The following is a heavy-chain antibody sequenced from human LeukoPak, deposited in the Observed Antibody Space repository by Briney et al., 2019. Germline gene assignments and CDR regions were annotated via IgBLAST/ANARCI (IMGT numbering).Heavy chain of an antibody. CDR2: IIPILDIA. V-gene: IGHV1-69*04. D-gene: IGHD6-13*01. CDR3: ASSIAAAAGDAFDI. CDR1: GGTFSSYA. Sequence: SVKVSCKASGGTFSSYAISWVRQAPGQGLEWMGRIIPILDIANYVQKFQGRVTITADKSTSTAYMELSSLRSEDTAVYYCASSIAAAAGDAFDIWGQGTMVTVSS. J-gene: IGHJ3*02.